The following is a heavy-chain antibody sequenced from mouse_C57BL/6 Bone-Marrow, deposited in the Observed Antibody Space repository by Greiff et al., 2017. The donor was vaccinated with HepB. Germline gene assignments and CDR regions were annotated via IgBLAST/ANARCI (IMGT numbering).Heavy chain of an antibody. CDR1: GFSLTSYG. CDR2: IWSGGST. V-gene: IGHV2-2*01. CDR3: ARNGAGGAY. J-gene: IGHJ3*01. Sequence: VQLQQSGPGLVQPSQSLSITCTVSGFSLTSYGVHWVRQSPGKGLEWLGVIWSGGSTDYNAAFISRLSISKDNSKSQVFFKMNSLQADDTGIYYCARNGAGGAYWGQGTLVTVSA.